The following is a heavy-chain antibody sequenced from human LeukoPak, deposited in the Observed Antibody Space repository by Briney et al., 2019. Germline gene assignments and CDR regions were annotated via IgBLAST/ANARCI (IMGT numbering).Heavy chain of an antibody. CDR1: GYSFTSYW. J-gene: IGHJ4*02. V-gene: IGHV5-51*01. D-gene: IGHD3-16*01. CDR2: IYPCDSDT. Sequence: GEPLKISRKGSGYSFTSYWIGLVRQMPGKGLEWMGIIYPCDSDTRYSPSFQGQVTISGDQTISAAYLQWSSLKASDTAMYYCATHFGGDDYWGQGTLVTVSS. CDR3: ATHFGGDDY.